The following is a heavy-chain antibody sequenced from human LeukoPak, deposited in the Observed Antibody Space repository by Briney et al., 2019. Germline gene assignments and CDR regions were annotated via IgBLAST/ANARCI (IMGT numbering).Heavy chain of an antibody. Sequence: PGGSLRLSCAASGFTFSRFWMSWVRQAPGKGPEWVANIHPEGNEKYHVDSVKGRFTISRDNAKNLLHLEMDSLRVEDTAVYYCARGDDFSGDYWGQGTLVTVSS. CDR2: IHPEGNEK. D-gene: IGHD3/OR15-3a*01. CDR3: ARGDDFSGDY. V-gene: IGHV3-7*04. J-gene: IGHJ4*02. CDR1: GFTFSRFW.